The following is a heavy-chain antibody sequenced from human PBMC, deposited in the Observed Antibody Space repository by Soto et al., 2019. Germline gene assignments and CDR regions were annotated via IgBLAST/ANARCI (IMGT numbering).Heavy chain of an antibody. CDR1: GGSISSGGYY. CDR3: ARGYNWNDLGWFDP. D-gene: IGHD1-1*01. J-gene: IGHJ5*02. V-gene: IGHV4-31*02. CDR2: IYYSGST. Sequence: SETLSLTCTVSGGSISSGGYYWSWIRQHPGKGLEWIGYIYYSGSTYYNPSLKSRVTISVDTSKNQFSLKLSSVTAADTAVYYCARGYNWNDLGWFDPWGQGTLVTVSS.